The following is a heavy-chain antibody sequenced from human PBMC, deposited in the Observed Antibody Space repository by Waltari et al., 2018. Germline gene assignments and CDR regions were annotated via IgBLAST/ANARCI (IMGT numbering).Heavy chain of an antibody. D-gene: IGHD3-22*01. J-gene: IGHJ3*02. Sequence: QVQLVQSGAAVKKPGSSGKCPCKASGGPFTCFAISWVRQGPGPGLECEWGGGIIPIFGTANYAQKFQGRVTITADESTSTAYMKLSSLRSEDTAVYYCARGLKPTTMIVVVNGEYAFDIWGQGTMVTVSS. CDR1: GGPFTCFA. CDR2: IIPIFGTA. V-gene: IGHV1-69*01. CDR3: ARGLKPTTMIVVVNGEYAFDI.